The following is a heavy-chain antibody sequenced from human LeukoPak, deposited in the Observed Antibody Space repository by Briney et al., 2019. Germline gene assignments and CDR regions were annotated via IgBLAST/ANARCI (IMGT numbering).Heavy chain of an antibody. CDR1: GGSISSSGYY. V-gene: IGHV4-39*01. D-gene: IGHD3-22*01. Sequence: SETLSLTCTVSGGSISSSGYYWGWIRQPPGKGLEWIGSIYYSGSTYYNPSLRSRVTISVDTSKNQFSLKLSSVTAADTAVYYCATRSYYYDSSGHEWGQGTLVTVSS. CDR2: IYYSGST. CDR3: ATRSYYYDSSGHE. J-gene: IGHJ4*02.